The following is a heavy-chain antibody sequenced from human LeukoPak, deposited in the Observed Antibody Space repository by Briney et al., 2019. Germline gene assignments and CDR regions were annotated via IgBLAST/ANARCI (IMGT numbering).Heavy chain of an antibody. J-gene: IGHJ4*02. V-gene: IGHV1-69*05. CDR1: GYTFTSYD. CDR2: IIPIFGTA. CDR3: ASPPYDSSGYYPFDY. D-gene: IGHD3-22*01. Sequence: ASVKVSCKASGYTFTSYDINWVRQATGQGLEWMGWIIPIFGTANYAQKFQGRVTITTDESTSTAYMELSSLRSEDTAVYYCASPPYDSSGYYPFDYWGQGTLVTVSS.